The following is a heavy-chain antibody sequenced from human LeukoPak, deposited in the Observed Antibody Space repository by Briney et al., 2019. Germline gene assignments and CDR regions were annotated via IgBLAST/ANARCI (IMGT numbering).Heavy chain of an antibody. CDR3: ARTGHYQFDS. J-gene: IGHJ4*02. V-gene: IGHV1-18*01. CDR1: GYSFTDYD. Sequence: ASVKVSCKASGYSFTDYDFSWVRQAPGQGLEWLGWVSIYNDNTNYAREFQDRITMTTDISTSTAYMELKRLTSDDTAVYFCARTGHYQFDSWGQGTLVTVSS. D-gene: IGHD3-9*01. CDR2: VSIYNDNT.